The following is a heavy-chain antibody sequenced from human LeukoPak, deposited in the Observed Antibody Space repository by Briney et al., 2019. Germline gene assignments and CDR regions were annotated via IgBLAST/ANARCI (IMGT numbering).Heavy chain of an antibody. J-gene: IGHJ4*02. V-gene: IGHV4-34*01. CDR3: ARVANGDYAY. CDR2: INHSGST. CDR1: LGSPLGSI. Sequence: SETLSLTRAHSLGSPLGSIPSASCPPPGKGLEWMGEINHSGSTNYNPSLKSRVTISVDTSKNQFSLKLSSVTVADTAVYYCARVANGDYAYWGQGTLVTVSS. D-gene: IGHD4-17*01.